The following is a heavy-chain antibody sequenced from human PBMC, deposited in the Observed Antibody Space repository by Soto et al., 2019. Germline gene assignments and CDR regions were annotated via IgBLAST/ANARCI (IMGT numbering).Heavy chain of an antibody. CDR2: IDPSDSYT. Sequence: GESLKISCKGSGYSFTSYWISWVRQMPGKGLEWMGRIDPSDSYTNYSPSFQGHVTISADKSISTAYLQWSSLKASDTAMYYCARRGGGSGYFPLLDYCGMDVWGQGTTVTVSS. J-gene: IGHJ6*02. D-gene: IGHD3-3*01. CDR1: GYSFTSYW. CDR3: ARRGGGSGYFPLLDYCGMDV. V-gene: IGHV5-10-1*01.